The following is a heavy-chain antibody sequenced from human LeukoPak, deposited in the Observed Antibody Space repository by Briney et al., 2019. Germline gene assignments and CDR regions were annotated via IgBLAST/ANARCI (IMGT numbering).Heavy chain of an antibody. CDR3: TTDINWDRTRSFANDY. J-gene: IGHJ4*02. CDR1: GHTLAELS. V-gene: IGHV1-24*01. D-gene: IGHD7-27*01. Sequence: ASVKVSCKVSGHTLAELSTHWVRQAPEKGLEWMGGFDPEDGETIYAQRFQGRVTMTEDTSTDTACMELSSLRSEDTAVYYCTTDINWDRTRSFANDYWGQGTLVTVSS. CDR2: FDPEDGET.